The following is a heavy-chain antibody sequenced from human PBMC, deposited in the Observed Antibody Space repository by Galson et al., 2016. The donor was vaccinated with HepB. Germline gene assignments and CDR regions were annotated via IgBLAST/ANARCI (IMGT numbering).Heavy chain of an antibody. CDR2: TYYWSKWYY. CDR3: AREPPVVSPTDYYYMDV. Sequence: CAISGDSVSSNNAGWNWIRQSPSRGLEWLGKTYYWSKWYYDYSVSLKGRITISPDTSKNQFSLHLNSVTPEDTAVYYCAREPPVVSPTDYYYMDVWGEGTTVTVSS. D-gene: IGHD2-2*01. V-gene: IGHV6-1*01. CDR1: GDSVSSNNAG. J-gene: IGHJ6*03.